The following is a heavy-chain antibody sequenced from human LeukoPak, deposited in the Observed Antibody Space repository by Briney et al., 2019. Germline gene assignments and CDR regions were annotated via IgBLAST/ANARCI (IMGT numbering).Heavy chain of an antibody. V-gene: IGHV3-66*01. J-gene: IGHJ4*02. Sequence: GGSLRLSCAASGFTFSSYWMSWVRQAPGKGLEWVSVIYSGGSTYYADSVKGRFTISRDNSKNTLYLQMNSLRAEDTAVYYRARGGPAAGRFDYWGQGTLVTVSS. CDR1: GFTFSSYW. CDR3: ARGGPAAGRFDY. CDR2: IYSGGST. D-gene: IGHD6-13*01.